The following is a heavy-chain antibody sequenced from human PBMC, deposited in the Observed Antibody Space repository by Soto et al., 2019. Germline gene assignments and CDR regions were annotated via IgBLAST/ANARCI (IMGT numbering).Heavy chain of an antibody. J-gene: IGHJ2*01. CDR3: ARAAPTPYCSSTSCYYWYFDL. D-gene: IGHD2-2*01. CDR1: GGTFSSYA. CDR2: IIPIFGTA. V-gene: IGHV1-69*06. Sequence: QVQLVQSGAEVKKPGSSVKVSCKASGGTFSSYAISWVRQAPGQGLDWMGGIIPIFGTANYAQKFQGRVTITADKSTSTAYMELSSLRSEDTAVYYCARAAPTPYCSSTSCYYWYFDLWGRGTLVTVSS.